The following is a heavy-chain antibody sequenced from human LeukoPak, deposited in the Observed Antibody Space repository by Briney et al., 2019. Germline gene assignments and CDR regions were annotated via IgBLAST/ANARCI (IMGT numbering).Heavy chain of an antibody. Sequence: SETLSLTCAVYGGSFSGYYWSWIRQPPGKGLELIGEINHSGSTNYNPSLKCRVTISVDTSKNQFSLKLRSVTAADTAVYYCARGMVGHIVVVTAILPSGFDYWGQGTLITVSS. CDR1: GGSFSGYY. D-gene: IGHD2-21*02. CDR3: ARGMVGHIVVVTAILPSGFDY. J-gene: IGHJ4*02. V-gene: IGHV4-34*01. CDR2: INHSGST.